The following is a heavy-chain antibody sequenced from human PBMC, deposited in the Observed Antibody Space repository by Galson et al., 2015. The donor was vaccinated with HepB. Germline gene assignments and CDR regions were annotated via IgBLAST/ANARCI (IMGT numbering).Heavy chain of an antibody. V-gene: IGHV3-23*01. CDR1: GFTFSSYA. CDR2: ISGSGGST. D-gene: IGHD3-16*02. Sequence: SLRLSCAASGFTFSSYAMSWVRQAPGKGLEWVSAISGSGGSTYYADSVKGRFTISRDNSKNTLYLQMSSLRAEDTAVYYCAKDLYCDYIWGSYRSYYFDYWGQGTLVTVSS. CDR3: AKDLYCDYIWGSYRSYYFDY. J-gene: IGHJ4*02.